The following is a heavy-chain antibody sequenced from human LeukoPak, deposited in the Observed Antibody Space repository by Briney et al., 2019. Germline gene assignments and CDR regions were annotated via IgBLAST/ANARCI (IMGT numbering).Heavy chain of an antibody. CDR1: GASISSYY. J-gene: IGHJ5*02. V-gene: IGHV4-59*01. D-gene: IGHD3-22*01. CDR2: IYYSGST. CDR3: VNSGYYFGWFDP. Sequence: SETLSLTCTVSGASISSYYWSWIRQPPGKGLEWVGYIYYSGSTNYNPSLESRVTISVDTSKYQFSLKLTSVTAADTAVYYCVNSGYYFGWFDPWGQGTLVTVSS.